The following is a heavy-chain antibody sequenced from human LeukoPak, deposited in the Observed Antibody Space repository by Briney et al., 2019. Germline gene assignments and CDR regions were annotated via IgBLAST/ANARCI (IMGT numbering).Heavy chain of an antibody. CDR2: IRYDGSNK. J-gene: IGHJ4*02. Sequence: GRSLRLSCAASGFTFSSYGMHWVRQAPGKGLEWVAFIRYDGSNKYYADSVKGQFTISRDNSKNTLYLQMNSLRAEDTAVYYCARDLTYSGWYYFDYWGQGTLVTVSS. V-gene: IGHV3-30*02. D-gene: IGHD6-19*01. CDR1: GFTFSSYG. CDR3: ARDLTYSGWYYFDY.